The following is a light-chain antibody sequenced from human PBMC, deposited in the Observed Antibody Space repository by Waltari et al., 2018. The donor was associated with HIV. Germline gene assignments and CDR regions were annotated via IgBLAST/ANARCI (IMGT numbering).Light chain of an antibody. CDR3: AAWDDTLKVYV. J-gene: IGLJ1*01. CDR2: NDD. Sequence: QSVLAQPPSVSGAPGQRVTISCSGSGSNIRSNYVNWYQQLPVTAPRVLIYNDDQRPSGVPARFSGSKASTTASLAISGLQSEDEADYYCAAWDDTLKVYVFGTGTKVTVL. V-gene: IGLV1-44*01. CDR1: GSNIRSNY.